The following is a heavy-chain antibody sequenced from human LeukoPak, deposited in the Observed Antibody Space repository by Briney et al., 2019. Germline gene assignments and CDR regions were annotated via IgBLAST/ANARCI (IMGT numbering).Heavy chain of an antibody. Sequence: SQTLSLTCAISGDSVSSNSAAWNWIRQSPPRGLESLGRTYYRSRWYNDYAVSVKSRIAIDPDTSKNQFSLQLNSVTPEDTAVYYCARDRWSYYFDYWGQGALVTVSS. CDR2: TYYRSRWYN. CDR3: ARDRWSYYFDY. D-gene: IGHD6-13*01. CDR1: GDSVSSNSAA. J-gene: IGHJ4*02. V-gene: IGHV6-1*01.